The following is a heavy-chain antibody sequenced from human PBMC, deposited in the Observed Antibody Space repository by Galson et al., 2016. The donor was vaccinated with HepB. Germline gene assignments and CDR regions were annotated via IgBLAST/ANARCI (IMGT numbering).Heavy chain of an antibody. D-gene: IGHD5-24*01. CDR3: VRATGSMDV. J-gene: IGHJ6*02. CDR1: GFTFSSYA. CDR2: ISNNGGST. Sequence: SLRLSCAASGFTFSSYAMHWVRQAPGKGLEYVSAISNNGGSTYYADSVKGRLTISRDSSKDTLYLQMSSLRAEDTAVYYCVRATGSMDVWGQGTTVTVSS. V-gene: IGHV3-64D*06.